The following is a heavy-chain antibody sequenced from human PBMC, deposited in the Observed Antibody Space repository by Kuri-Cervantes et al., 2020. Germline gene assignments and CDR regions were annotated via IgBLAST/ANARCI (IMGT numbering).Heavy chain of an antibody. J-gene: IGHJ4*02. CDR2: ISSSSSYI. CDR3: ARVRDGYNPPVIDY. V-gene: IGHV3-21*01. CDR1: GFTFSSYD. D-gene: IGHD5-24*01. Sequence: GESLKISCAASGFTFSSYDMNWVRQAPGKGLEWVSSISSSSSYIYYADSVKGRFTISRDDAKNSLYLQMNSLRAEDTAVYYCARVRDGYNPPVIDYWGQGTLVTVSS.